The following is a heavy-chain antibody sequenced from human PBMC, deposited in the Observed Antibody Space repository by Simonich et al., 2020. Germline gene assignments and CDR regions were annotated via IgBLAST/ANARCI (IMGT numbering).Heavy chain of an antibody. Sequence: EVQLVESGGGLVKPGGSLRLSCAASGFTFSSYSMNWVRQAPGKGLGWVSSISSSSSYIYYADSVKGRFTISRDNAKNSLYLQMNSRRAEDTAVYYCARDVDTAMVFDYWGQGTLVTVSS. J-gene: IGHJ4*02. V-gene: IGHV3-21*01. CDR2: ISSSSSYI. CDR1: GFTFSSYS. CDR3: ARDVDTAMVFDY. D-gene: IGHD5-18*01.